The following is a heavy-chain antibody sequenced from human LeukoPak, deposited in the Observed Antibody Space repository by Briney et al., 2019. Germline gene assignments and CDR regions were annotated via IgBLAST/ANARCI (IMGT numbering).Heavy chain of an antibody. D-gene: IGHD2-15*01. CDR3: AKVQDSLFVFDY. J-gene: IGHJ4*02. CDR1: GFTFSSYG. Sequence: PGGSLRLSCAASGFTFSSYGMHWVRQAPGKGLEWVAVISYDGSNKYYADSVKGRFTISRDNSKNTLYLQMNSLRAEDTAVYYCAKVQDSLFVFDYWGQGTLVTVSS. CDR2: ISYDGSNK. V-gene: IGHV3-30*18.